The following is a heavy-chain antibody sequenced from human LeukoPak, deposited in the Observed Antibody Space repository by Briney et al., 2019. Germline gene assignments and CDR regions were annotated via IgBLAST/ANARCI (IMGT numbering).Heavy chain of an antibody. CDR3: ARGRGNVLLWFGASYYFDY. J-gene: IGHJ4*02. CDR2: INHSGST. D-gene: IGHD3-10*01. V-gene: IGHV4-34*01. CDR1: GGSFSGYY. Sequence: SETLSLTCAVYGGSFSGYYWSWIRQPPGKGPEWIGEINHSGSTNYNPSLKSRVTISVDTSKNQFSLKLSSVTAADTAVYYCARGRGNVLLWFGASYYFDYWGQGTLVTVSS.